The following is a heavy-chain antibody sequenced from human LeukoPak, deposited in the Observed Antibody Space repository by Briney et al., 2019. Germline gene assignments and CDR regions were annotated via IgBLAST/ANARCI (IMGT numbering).Heavy chain of an antibody. CDR3: AKDPRDHSYGWSWRYFDY. CDR2: TRYDGSNK. D-gene: IGHD5-18*01. V-gene: IGHV3-30*02. CDR1: GFTFSSYG. Sequence: GGSLRLSCAASGFTFSSYGMHWVRQAPGKGLEWVAFTRYDGSNKYYADSVKGRFTISRDNSKNTLYLQMNSLRAEDTAVYYCAKDPRDHSYGWSWRYFDYWGQGTLVTVSS. J-gene: IGHJ4*02.